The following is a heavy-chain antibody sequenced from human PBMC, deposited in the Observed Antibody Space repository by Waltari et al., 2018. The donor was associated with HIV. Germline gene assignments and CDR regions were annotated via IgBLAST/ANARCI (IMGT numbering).Heavy chain of an antibody. CDR3: TTAGGYQWPGYYYGMDV. Sequence: EVQLVESGGGLVKPGGSLRLSCAVSGFTFSNAWVGWVRQAPRKGLEWVGRIKSTTDGGTTDYAAPVKGRFTISSDDSKNTLYLQMNNLKTEDTAVYYCTTAGGYQWPGYYYGMDVWGQGTTVTVSS. CDR2: IKSTTDGGTT. CDR1: GFTFSNAW. D-gene: IGHD3-9*01. V-gene: IGHV3-15*01. J-gene: IGHJ6*02.